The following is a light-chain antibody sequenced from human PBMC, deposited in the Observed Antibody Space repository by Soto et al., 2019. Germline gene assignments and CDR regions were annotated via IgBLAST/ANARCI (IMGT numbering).Light chain of an antibody. CDR1: QRVSSN. V-gene: IGKV3-15*01. J-gene: IGKJ4*01. Sequence: EIVMTQSPATLSVSPGERATLSCRASQRVSSNLAWYQQKPGQAPRLLIYGASTRAIDIPAKFSGSGSGTEFSLTISSLQSEDFALYYCQQYNSWPLTFGGGTKVEIK. CDR3: QQYNSWPLT. CDR2: GAS.